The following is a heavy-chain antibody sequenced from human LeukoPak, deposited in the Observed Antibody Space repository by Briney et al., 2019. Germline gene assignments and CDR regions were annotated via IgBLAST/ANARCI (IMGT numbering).Heavy chain of an antibody. D-gene: IGHD2-8*02. V-gene: IGHV3-30*04. J-gene: IGHJ6*02. CDR2: ISYDGSNK. CDR1: GVTLSTYA. CDR3: ARVSRARPGYYYYGMDV. Sequence: PGGSLRLSCAASGVTLSTYAMSWARQAPGKGLEWVAVISYDGSNKYYADSVKGRFTISRDNSKNTLYLQMNSLRAEDTAVYYCARVSRARPGYYYYGMDVWGQGTTVTVSS.